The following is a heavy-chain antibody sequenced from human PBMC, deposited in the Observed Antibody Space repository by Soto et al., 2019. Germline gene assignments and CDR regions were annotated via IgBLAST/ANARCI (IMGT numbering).Heavy chain of an antibody. Sequence: QLLESGGSLVEPGGSLRLSCSASGFAFSAYAMSWVRQAPQKGLEWVSGIGGGGHDTRYGDSVKGRFSITRDNSRNTLYLEMNRPTAEDTAVYYCAKHPIFGVVTHYFAHWGRGVLVTVSS. V-gene: IGHV3-23*01. CDR2: IGGGGHDT. CDR3: AKHPIFGVVTHYFAH. CDR1: GFAFSAYA. J-gene: IGHJ4*02. D-gene: IGHD3-3*01.